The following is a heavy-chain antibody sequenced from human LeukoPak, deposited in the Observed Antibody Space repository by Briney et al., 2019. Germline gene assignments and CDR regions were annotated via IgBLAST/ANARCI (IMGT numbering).Heavy chain of an antibody. CDR3: AKDGGYGSGSYYPDY. J-gene: IGHJ4*02. CDR2: ISGGAGGA. Sequence: GGSLRLSCAASGFAFSSYAMNWVRQAPGKGLEWVSSISGGAGGAAYADSVKGRFTMSRDNSKNTLYLQMNSLRAEDTAVYYCAKDGGYGSGSYYPDYWGQGTLVTVSS. CDR1: GFAFSSYA. V-gene: IGHV3-23*01. D-gene: IGHD3-10*01.